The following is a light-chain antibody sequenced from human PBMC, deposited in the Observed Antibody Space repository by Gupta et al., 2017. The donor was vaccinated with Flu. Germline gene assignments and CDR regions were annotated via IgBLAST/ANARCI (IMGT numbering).Light chain of an antibody. CDR3: AAWDGSLDGFWV. Sequence: SSNIGSNTVAWYQQHPGKAPKLLMYSNNLRPSGVPDRFSGSKSGASAALAISGLQSEDEADYYCAAWDGSLDGFWVFGGGTKVTVL. J-gene: IGLJ3*02. CDR1: SSNIGSNT. V-gene: IGLV1-44*01. CDR2: SNN.